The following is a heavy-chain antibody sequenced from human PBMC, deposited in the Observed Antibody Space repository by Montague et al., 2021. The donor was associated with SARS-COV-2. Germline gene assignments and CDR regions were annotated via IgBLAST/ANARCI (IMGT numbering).Heavy chain of an antibody. D-gene: IGHD2-15*01. CDR1: GFTFRSYT. J-gene: IGHJ4*02. CDR2: ISSSSSSI. Sequence: SLRLSCAASGFTFRSYTMNWVRQSPGMGLEWVSFISSSSSSIYYADSLKGRFTISRDNAKGSLYLQMNSLRVEDTAVYYCVRGGACSGGKCDGGARDWGQGTLVTVSS. V-gene: IGHV3-21*01. CDR3: VRGGACSGGKCDGGARD.